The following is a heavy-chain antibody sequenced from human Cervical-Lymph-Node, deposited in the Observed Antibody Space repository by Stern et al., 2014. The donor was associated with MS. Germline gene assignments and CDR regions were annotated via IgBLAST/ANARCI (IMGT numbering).Heavy chain of an antibody. CDR1: GG. CDR3: ARGAGDNWFDP. J-gene: IGHJ5*02. Sequence: VQLVESGADVKKPGSSVRVSCKTSGGISWLRQAPGQGLEWMGGIIPFVGTANYAQTFQGRLTITADTSTNTTYMELSSLRSDDTAVYYWARGAGDNWFDPWGQGTLVSVSS. D-gene: IGHD3-10*01. V-gene: IGHV1-69*06. CDR2: IIPFVGTA.